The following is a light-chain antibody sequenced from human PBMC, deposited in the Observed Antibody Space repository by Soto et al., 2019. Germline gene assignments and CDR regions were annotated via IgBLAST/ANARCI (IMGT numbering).Light chain of an antibody. Sequence: QSALTQPASVSGSPGQSITISCTGTSSDVGGHNYVSWYQHHPGKAPKLVIYEVTNRPSGVSNRFSGSKSGNTASLTISGLQPEDEADYYCSSYPSSSILVLFGGGTQLTVL. V-gene: IGLV2-14*01. CDR3: SSYPSSSILVL. CDR1: SSDVGGHNY. CDR2: EVT. J-gene: IGLJ3*02.